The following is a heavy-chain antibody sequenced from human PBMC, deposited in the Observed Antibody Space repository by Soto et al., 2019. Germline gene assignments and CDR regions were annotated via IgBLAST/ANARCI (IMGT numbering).Heavy chain of an antibody. J-gene: IGHJ6*02. CDR2: ISGSGGSI. CDR1: GFTFSSSA. V-gene: IGHV3-23*01. D-gene: IGHD2-21*02. Sequence: EVQLLESGGGLVQPGGALRLSCSASGFTFSSSAMNWVRQAPGKGLEWVSAISGSGGSIYYADSVKGRFTISRDNSKTTLYLQVDSLRAEDTAVYYCAKGGGDSLRYGMDVWGQGTTVTVSS. CDR3: AKGGGDSLRYGMDV.